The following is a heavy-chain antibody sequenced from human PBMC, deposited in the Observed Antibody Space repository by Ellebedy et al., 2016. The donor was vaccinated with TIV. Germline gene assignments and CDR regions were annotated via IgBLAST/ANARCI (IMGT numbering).Heavy chain of an antibody. CDR2: ISHCNRNS. CDR1: GYTFTSYG. D-gene: IGHD3-22*01. J-gene: IGHJ4*02. CDR3: ATVYDSSGHYPFDF. Sequence: AASVKVSCKASGYTFTSYGIFWVRQAPGQGLEWMGWISHCNRNSYYAQNFQGRVTLTTDTSTSTAYLELRTLRSDDTAVYYCATVYDSSGHYPFDFWGQGTLVTVSS. V-gene: IGHV1-18*04.